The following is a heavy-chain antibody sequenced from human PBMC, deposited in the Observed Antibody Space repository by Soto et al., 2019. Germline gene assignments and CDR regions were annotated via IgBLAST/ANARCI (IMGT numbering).Heavy chain of an antibody. V-gene: IGHV4-30-2*02. CDR1: GGSISSGGYS. CDR3: ARIHSSGWYFNWFDP. D-gene: IGHD6-19*01. J-gene: IGHJ5*02. CDR2: IYHSGST. Sequence: SETLSLTCAVSGGSISSGGYSWSWIRQPPGKGLEWIGYIYHSGSTYYNPSLKSRVTISVDTSKNQFSLKLSSVTAADTAVYYCARIHSSGWYFNWFDPWGQGTLVTVS.